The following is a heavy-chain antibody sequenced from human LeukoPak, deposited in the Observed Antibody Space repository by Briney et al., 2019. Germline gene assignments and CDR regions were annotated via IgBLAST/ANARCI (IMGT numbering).Heavy chain of an antibody. CDR3: TRNNLDAYYYYMDV. CDR1: GGTFSSYA. J-gene: IGHJ6*03. V-gene: IGHV1-69*05. Sequence: GASVKVSCQASGGTFSSYAIRWVRPAPGQGLEWMGGIIHIFGTANYAQKFQGRGTITTDESTSTAYMELSSLRSEDTAVYYCTRNNLDAYYYYMDVWGKGTTVTVSS. D-gene: IGHD3/OR15-3a*01. CDR2: IIHIFGTA.